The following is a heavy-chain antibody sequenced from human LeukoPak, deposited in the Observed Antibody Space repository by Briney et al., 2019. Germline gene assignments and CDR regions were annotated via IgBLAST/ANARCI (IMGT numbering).Heavy chain of an antibody. J-gene: IGHJ3*02. CDR3: ARVGGYYSFGDAFDI. D-gene: IGHD3-22*01. V-gene: IGHV3-74*01. CDR2: INTDGSST. CDR1: GFTFSNHW. Sequence: GGSLRLSCAASGFTFSNHWMNWVRQAPGKGLVWVSRINTDGSSTTYADSAKGRFTISRDNAKNTLYLQMNSLKNEDTAVYYCARVGGYYSFGDAFDIWGQGTMVTVSS.